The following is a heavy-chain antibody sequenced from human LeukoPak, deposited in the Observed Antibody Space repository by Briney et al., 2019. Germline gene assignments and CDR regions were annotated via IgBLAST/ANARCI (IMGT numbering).Heavy chain of an antibody. J-gene: IGHJ4*02. Sequence: PSETLSLTCAVYGGSFSGYYWSWIRQPPGKGLEWIGEINHSGSTNYNPSLKSRVTISVDTSKNQFSLKLSSVTAADTAVYYCARDPSVGAPAWSQGTLVTVSS. CDR2: INHSGST. CDR3: ARDPSVGAPA. D-gene: IGHD1-26*01. CDR1: GGSFSGYY. V-gene: IGHV4-34*01.